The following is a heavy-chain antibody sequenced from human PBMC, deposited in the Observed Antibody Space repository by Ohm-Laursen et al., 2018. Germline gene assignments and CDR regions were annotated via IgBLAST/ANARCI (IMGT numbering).Heavy chain of an antibody. CDR2: IYSSGNT. V-gene: IGHV4-4*07. D-gene: IGHD3-22*01. Sequence: TLSLTCAVSGGSVSTYYWNWLRQPAGKGLEWIGHIYSSGNTNYNPSLKRRFTMSVDTSKNQFPLKLSIWTDADTALYYCAREEKSDDSTGYFLGYWGPGTLVTVSS. J-gene: IGHJ4*02. CDR3: AREEKSDDSTGYFLGY. CDR1: GGSVSTYY.